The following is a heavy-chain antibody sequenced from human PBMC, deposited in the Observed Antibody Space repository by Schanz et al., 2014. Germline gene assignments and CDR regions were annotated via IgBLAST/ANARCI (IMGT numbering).Heavy chain of an antibody. D-gene: IGHD2-15*01. CDR3: ARELGRKGGFDS. CDR2: ISSSGSA. CDR1: GVSITNNY. V-gene: IGHV4-59*01. Sequence: QVQLQESGPGLVKPSGTLSLTCTISGVSITNNYWAWVRQPPGKGLEWIGFISSSGSALYNPSHLPRVNISRDSSKNQVSLNLRFVTAEDTAFYHCARELGRKGGFDSWGQGTLVTVTS. J-gene: IGHJ4*02.